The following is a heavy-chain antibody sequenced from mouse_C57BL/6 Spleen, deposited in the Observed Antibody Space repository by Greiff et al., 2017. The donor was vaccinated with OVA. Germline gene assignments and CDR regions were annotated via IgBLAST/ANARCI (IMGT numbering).Heavy chain of an antibody. Sequence: QVQLQQPGAELVKPGASVKLSCKASGYTFTSYRMHWVKQRPGRGLEWIGRIDPNSGGTKYNEKFKSKATLTVDKPSSTAYMQLSSLTSEDSAVYYCARMAAQAHWYVMDYWGQGTSVTVSS. D-gene: IGHD3-2*02. J-gene: IGHJ4*01. CDR3: ARMAAQAHWYVMDY. CDR1: GYTFTSYR. V-gene: IGHV1-72*01. CDR2: IDPNSGGT.